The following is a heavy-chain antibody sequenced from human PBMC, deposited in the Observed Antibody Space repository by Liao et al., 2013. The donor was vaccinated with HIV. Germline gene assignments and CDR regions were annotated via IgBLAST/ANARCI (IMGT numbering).Heavy chain of an antibody. CDR2: IYTSGST. Sequence: QVQLQESGPGLVKPSQTLSLTCTVSGGSISSGSYYWSWIRQPAGKGLEWIGRIYTSGSTNYNPSLKSRVTISVDTSKNQFSLKLSSVTAADTAVYYCARQKGAWGSRAFDIWGQGTMVTVSS. D-gene: IGHD7-27*01. J-gene: IGHJ3*02. CDR1: GGSISSGSYY. CDR3: ARQKGAWGSRAFDI. V-gene: IGHV4-61*02.